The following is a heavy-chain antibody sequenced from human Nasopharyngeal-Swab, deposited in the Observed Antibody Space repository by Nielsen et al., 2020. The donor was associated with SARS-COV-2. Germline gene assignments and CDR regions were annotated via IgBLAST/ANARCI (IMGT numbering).Heavy chain of an antibody. D-gene: IGHD1-26*01. Sequence: GESLKISCAASGFTFDDYGMSWVRQAPGKGLEWVSGINWNGGSTGYADSVKGRFTISRDNAKNSLYLQMNSLRAEDTALYHRASSGIGGDYYGMDVWGQGTTVTVSS. J-gene: IGHJ6*02. CDR3: ASSGIGGDYYGMDV. V-gene: IGHV3-20*01. CDR2: INWNGGST. CDR1: GFTFDDYG.